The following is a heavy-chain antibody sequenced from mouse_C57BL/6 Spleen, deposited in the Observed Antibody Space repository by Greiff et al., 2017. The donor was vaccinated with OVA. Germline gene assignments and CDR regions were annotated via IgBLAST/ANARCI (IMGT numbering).Heavy chain of an antibody. D-gene: IGHD3-3*01. J-gene: IGHJ2*01. CDR3: TTTRAQYYFDY. CDR1: GYSFTDYN. V-gene: IGHV1-39*01. CDR2: INPHYGTT. Sequence: VQLQQSGPELVKPGASVKISCKASGYSFTDYNMNWVKQSTGQRLEWIGVINPHYGTTSYNPKFKGKATLTEDQSSSTAYMQLSSLTSEDTAVYYCTTTRAQYYFDYWGQGTTLTVSS.